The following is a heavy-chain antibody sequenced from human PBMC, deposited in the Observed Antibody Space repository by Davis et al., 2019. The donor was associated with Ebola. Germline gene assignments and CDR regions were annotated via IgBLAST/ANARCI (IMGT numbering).Heavy chain of an antibody. CDR1: GGTFSSYA. CDR3: ARWYCSSTSCSVYYHYFYGMDV. CDR2: ISAYNGNT. Sequence: ASVKVSCKASGGTFSSYAISWVRQAPGQGLEWMGWISAYNGNTNYAQKFQGRVTMTTDTSTSTAYMELRSLRSDDTAVFYCARWYCSSTSCSVYYHYFYGMDVWGQGTTVTVSS. D-gene: IGHD2-2*01. V-gene: IGHV1-18*01. J-gene: IGHJ6*02.